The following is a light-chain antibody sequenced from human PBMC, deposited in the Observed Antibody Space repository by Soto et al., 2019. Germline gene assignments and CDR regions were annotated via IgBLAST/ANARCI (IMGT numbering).Light chain of an antibody. CDR3: LQYGSSPRT. J-gene: IGKJ1*01. CDR2: GAS. Sequence: EVVLTQSPGTLSLSPGEGATPSFRASQSVSSSYLAWYQQKPGQAPRLLIYGASSRATGIPDRFSGSGSATDFTLTISRLEPEDFAVYYCLQYGSSPRTFGQGTKVDI. CDR1: QSVSSSY. V-gene: IGKV3-20*01.